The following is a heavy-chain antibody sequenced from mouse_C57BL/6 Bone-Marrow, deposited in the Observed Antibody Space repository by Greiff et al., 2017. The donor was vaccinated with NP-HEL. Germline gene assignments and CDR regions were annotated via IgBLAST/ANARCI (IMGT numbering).Heavy chain of an antibody. V-gene: IGHV1-72*01. Sequence: VQLQQPGAELVKPGASVKLSCKASGYTFTSYWMHWVKQRPGRGLEWIGRIDPTNGGTKYNEKFKSKATLTVDKPSSTAYMQRSGLTSEDSAVYECARSAYYSNYVGYYAMDYWGQGTSVTVSS. CDR2: IDPTNGGT. CDR3: ARSAYYSNYVGYYAMDY. J-gene: IGHJ4*01. CDR1: GYTFTSYW. D-gene: IGHD2-5*01.